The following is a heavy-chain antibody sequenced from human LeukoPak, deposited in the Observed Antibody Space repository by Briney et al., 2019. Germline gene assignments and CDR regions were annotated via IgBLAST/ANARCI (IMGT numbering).Heavy chain of an antibody. Sequence: PGGSLTLSCAASGFTFSSYSMNWVRQAPGKGLEWVSSISSRSSYIYYADSVKGRFTISRDNAKNSLYLQMNSLRAEDTAVYYCARIRYCTNGVCYNPFPNPGDVWGQGTTVTVSS. J-gene: IGHJ6*02. CDR1: GFTFSSYS. CDR2: ISSRSSYI. D-gene: IGHD2-8*01. V-gene: IGHV3-21*01. CDR3: ARIRYCTNGVCYNPFPNPGDV.